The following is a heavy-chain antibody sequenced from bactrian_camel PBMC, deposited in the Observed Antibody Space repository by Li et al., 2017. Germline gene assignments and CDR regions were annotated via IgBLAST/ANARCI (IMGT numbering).Heavy chain of an antibody. V-gene: IGHV3S54*01. Sequence: HVQLVESGGGSVQAGGSLRLSCEVSGITEGTNFIGWFRQAPGKEREGVAAIDTGGGSTYYLNSVEGRFTISHDNAKNTLYLQMNSLKPEDTAMYYCAAVRIGDYSDVVPNNYKYWGQGTQVTVS. J-gene: IGHJ4*01. D-gene: IGHD4*01. CDR1: GITEGTNF. CDR3: AAVRIGDYSDVVPNNYKY. CDR2: IDTGGGST.